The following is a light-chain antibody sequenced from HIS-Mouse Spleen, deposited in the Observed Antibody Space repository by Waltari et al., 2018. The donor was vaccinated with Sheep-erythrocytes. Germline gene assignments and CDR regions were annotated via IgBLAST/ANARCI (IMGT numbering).Light chain of an antibody. J-gene: IGLJ1*01. Sequence: QSALTQPRSVSGSPGQSVTISYTGPRSDVGGYTYVSWYQQHPGKAPKLMIYDVSKRPSGVPDRFSGSKSGNTASLTISGLQAEDEADYYCCSYAGSYNHVFATGTKVTVL. CDR3: CSYAGSYNHV. CDR1: RSDVGGYTY. CDR2: DVS. V-gene: IGLV2-11*01.